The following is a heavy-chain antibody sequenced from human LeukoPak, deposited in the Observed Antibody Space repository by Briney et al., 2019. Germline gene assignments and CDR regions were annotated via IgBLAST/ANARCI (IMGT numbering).Heavy chain of an antibody. D-gene: IGHD1-7*01. J-gene: IGHJ4*02. CDR1: GGSIANDNYY. CDR2: IYYSGTT. CDR3: ARLIPELELTGYYFDY. V-gene: IGHV4-39*07. Sequence: PSETLSLTCTVSGGSIANDNYYWAWIRQPPGKGLEWIGSIYYSGTTYDNPTLKSRVTISVDRSKNQFSLKLSSVTAADTAVYYCARLIPELELTGYYFDYWGQGTLVTVSS.